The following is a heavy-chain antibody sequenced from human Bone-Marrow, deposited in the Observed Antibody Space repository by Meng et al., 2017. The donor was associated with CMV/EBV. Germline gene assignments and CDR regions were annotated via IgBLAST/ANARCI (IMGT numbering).Heavy chain of an antibody. CDR2: INPNSGGT. J-gene: IGHJ5*02. D-gene: IGHD2-2*01. V-gene: IGHV1-2*02. CDR1: GYTFTGYY. Sequence: ASVKVSCKASGYTFTGYYMHWVRQAPGQGLEWMGWINPNSGGTNYAQKFQGRVTMTRDTSISTAYMELSRLRSDDTAVYYCARVGCSSTSCYRGPWFDPWGQGTLATVSS. CDR3: ARVGCSSTSCYRGPWFDP.